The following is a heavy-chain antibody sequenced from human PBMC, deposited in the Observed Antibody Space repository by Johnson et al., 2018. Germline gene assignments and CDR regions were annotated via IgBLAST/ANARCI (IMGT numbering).Heavy chain of an antibody. J-gene: IGHJ3*01. D-gene: IGHD5-24*01. Sequence: QVQLQESGPGLVKPSQTLSLTCTVSGASISSGSYYWSWVRQPAGKRLEWIGRIDTRGNIDYNPSLKTRATISVDKSQAQVSLKVSSVTAADTAIYFCARLPTMTRAFDVWGQGTVVTVSS. V-gene: IGHV4-61*02. CDR3: ARLPTMTRAFDV. CDR1: GASISSGSYY. CDR2: IDTRGNI.